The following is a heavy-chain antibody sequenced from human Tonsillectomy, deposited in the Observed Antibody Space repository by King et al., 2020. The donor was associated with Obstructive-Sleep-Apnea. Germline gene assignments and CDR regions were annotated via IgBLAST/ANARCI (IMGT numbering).Heavy chain of an antibody. V-gene: IGHV4-59*08. CDR1: GDSISNYY. J-gene: IGHJ4*02. D-gene: IGHD5/OR15-5a*01. CDR3: ARHRAVEDSGVYGDYFYY. Sequence: VQLQESGPGLVKPSETLSLTCTVSGDSISNYYWSWIRQPPGKGLEWIVYMYYRGNTNYNPSLKSRVTMSVDTSNIQFSLRLSSVTAADTPVYYFARHRAVEDSGVYGDYFYYWGQGTRGTVSP. CDR2: MYYRGNT.